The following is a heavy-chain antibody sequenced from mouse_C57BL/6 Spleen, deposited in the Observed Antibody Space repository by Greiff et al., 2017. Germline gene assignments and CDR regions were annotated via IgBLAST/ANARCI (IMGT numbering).Heavy chain of an antibody. CDR3: ARSGYYGPWFAY. V-gene: IGHV1-20*01. Sequence: EVQLQQSGPELVKPGDSVKISCKASGYSFTGYFMNWVMQSHGKSLEWIGRINPYNGDTFSNQKFKGKATLTVDKSSSTAHMALRSLTSEDSAVYYCARSGYYGPWFAYWGQGTLVTVSA. J-gene: IGHJ3*01. CDR1: GYSFTGYF. CDR2: INPYNGDT. D-gene: IGHD1-2*01.